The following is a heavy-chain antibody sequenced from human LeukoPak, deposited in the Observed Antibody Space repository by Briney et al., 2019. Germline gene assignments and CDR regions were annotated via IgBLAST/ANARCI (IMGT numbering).Heavy chain of an antibody. Sequence: PGGSLRLSCAASGFTFSSYGMHWVRQAPGKGLEWVAVIWYDGSNKYYADSVKGRFTISRDNSKNALYLQMNSLRAEDTAVYYCARSDSSGMVYYGMDVWGQGTTVTVSS. CDR2: IWYDGSNK. V-gene: IGHV3-33*01. D-gene: IGHD6-19*01. CDR1: GFTFSSYG. CDR3: ARSDSSGMVYYGMDV. J-gene: IGHJ6*02.